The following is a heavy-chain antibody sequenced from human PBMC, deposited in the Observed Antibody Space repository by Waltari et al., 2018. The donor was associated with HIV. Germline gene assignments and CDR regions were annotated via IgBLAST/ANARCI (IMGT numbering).Heavy chain of an antibody. V-gene: IGHV4-39*01. CDR1: GGSIRSCSYE. Sequence: LQLQESGPGLVKPSETVSLTCSVSGGSIRSCSYEWGWIRQPPGKGLEWIGSYFQSGRTSYNPSLKSRVTISVDTSKNQVSLKVTSVTAADTAVYYCVRLRRATLDAFDFWGQGTLMTVSS. J-gene: IGHJ3*01. CDR3: VRLRRATLDAFDF. CDR2: YFQSGRT.